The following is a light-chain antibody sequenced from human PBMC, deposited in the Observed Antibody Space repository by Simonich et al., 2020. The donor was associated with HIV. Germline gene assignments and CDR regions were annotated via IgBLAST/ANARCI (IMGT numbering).Light chain of an antibody. CDR2: DAS. V-gene: IGKV3-11*01. CDR1: QSVSNY. J-gene: IGKJ1*01. CDR3: QLRNDWLWT. Sequence: EIVLTQSPATLSLSPGERATLSCRASQSVSNYVVAWYQQKPGQAPRLLSYDASNRATSLPARFSGGGSGTDFTLTISSLEPEDFAVYYCQLRNDWLWTFGQGTKVEIK.